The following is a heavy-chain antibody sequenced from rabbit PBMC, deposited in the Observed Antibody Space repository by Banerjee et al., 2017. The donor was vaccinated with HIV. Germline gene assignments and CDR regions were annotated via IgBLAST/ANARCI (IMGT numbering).Heavy chain of an antibody. CDR1: GFDFSSYP. J-gene: IGHJ4*01. CDR2: IYIDSSGST. Sequence: QEQLEESGGDLVKPGASLTLTCKASGFDFSSYPMSWVRQAPGKGLEWIARIYIDSSGSTAYATWAKGRFTISKTSSTTVTLQMTSLTAADTATYFCARDGAYGSVGYALFNLWGPGTLVTVS. D-gene: IGHD5-1*01. V-gene: IGHV1S45*01. CDR3: ARDGAYGSVGYALFNL.